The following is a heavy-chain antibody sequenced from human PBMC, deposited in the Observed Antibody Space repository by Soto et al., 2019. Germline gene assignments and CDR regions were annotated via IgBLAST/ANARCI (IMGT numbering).Heavy chain of an antibody. J-gene: IGHJ4*02. CDR3: ARSGCSGGSCYSYYFDY. D-gene: IGHD2-15*01. CDR2: ISAYNGNT. Sequence: QVQLVQSGAEVKKPGASVKVSCKASGYTFTSYGISWVRQAPGQGLEWMGWISAYNGNTNYVQKLQGRVTMTTDTSASTAYMELRSVRSDDTAVYYCARSGCSGGSCYSYYFDYWGQGTLVTVSS. CDR1: GYTFTSYG. V-gene: IGHV1-18*01.